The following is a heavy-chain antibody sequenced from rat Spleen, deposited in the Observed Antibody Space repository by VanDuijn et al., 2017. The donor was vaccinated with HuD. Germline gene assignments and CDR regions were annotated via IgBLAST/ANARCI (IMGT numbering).Heavy chain of an antibody. Sequence: EVQLVESGGGLVQPGRSLKLSCAASGFTFSDYNMAWVRQAPKKGLEWVATISYDGSSTYYRDSVKGRFTISRDNAKSTLYLQMDSLRSEDTATYSCARHSLVYYGYPSYYWYFDFWGPGTMVTVSS. V-gene: IGHV5-7*01. CDR2: ISYDGSST. D-gene: IGHD1-6*01. CDR1: GFTFSDYN. CDR3: ARHSLVYYGYPSYYWYFDF. J-gene: IGHJ1*01.